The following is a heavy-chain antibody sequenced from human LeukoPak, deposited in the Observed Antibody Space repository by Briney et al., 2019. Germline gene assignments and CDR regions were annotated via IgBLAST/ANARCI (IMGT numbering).Heavy chain of an antibody. Sequence: PSETLSLTCTVSGGSISSYYWSWIRQPPGKGLEWIGYIYYSGSTNYNPSLKSRVTISADTSKNQFSLKLSSVTAADTAVYYCARVPGERYTYGAGSFYTFDFWGQGTLVAVSS. CDR2: IYYSGST. D-gene: IGHD3-10*01. J-gene: IGHJ4*02. CDR3: ARVPGERYTYGAGSFYTFDF. V-gene: IGHV4-59*01. CDR1: GGSISSYY.